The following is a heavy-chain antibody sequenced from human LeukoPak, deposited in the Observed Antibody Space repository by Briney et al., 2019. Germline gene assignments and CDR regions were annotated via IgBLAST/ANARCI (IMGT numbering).Heavy chain of an antibody. CDR3: AREGSGWYGNFDY. Sequence: ASVKVSCKASAYTFTGYYMHWVRQAPGQGLEWMGWINPDSGGTNYAQKFQGRVTMTRDTSISTAYTEVSRLRSDDTAVYYCAREGSGWYGNFDYWGQGTLATVSS. CDR1: AYTFTGYY. J-gene: IGHJ4*02. V-gene: IGHV1-2*02. CDR2: INPDSGGT. D-gene: IGHD6-19*01.